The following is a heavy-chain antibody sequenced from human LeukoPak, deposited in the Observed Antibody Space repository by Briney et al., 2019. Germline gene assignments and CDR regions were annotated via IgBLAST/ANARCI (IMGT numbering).Heavy chain of an antibody. V-gene: IGHV5-51*01. CDR2: IYPGDSDT. CDR1: GYSFTSYW. J-gene: IGHJ5*02. Sequence: GESLKISCKGSGYSFTSYWIGWVRQMPGKGLEWMGIIYPGDSDTRYSPSFQGQVTISADKSISTAYLQWSSLKASDTAMYYCAAPLYGSGSWTWFDPWGQGTLVTVSS. D-gene: IGHD3-10*01. CDR3: AAPLYGSGSWTWFDP.